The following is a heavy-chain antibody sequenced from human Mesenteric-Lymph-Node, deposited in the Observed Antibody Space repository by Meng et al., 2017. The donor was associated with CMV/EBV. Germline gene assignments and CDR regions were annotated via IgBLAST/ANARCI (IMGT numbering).Heavy chain of an antibody. V-gene: IGHV3-66*02. D-gene: IGHD6-6*01. CDR3: SSGSEYSSLAY. CDR2: IYGGGST. Sequence: GGSLRLSCAASGFTFSSYSMNWVRQAPGKGLEWVSIIYGGGSTYYADSVKGRFTISRDNSKNTLYLQMDSLRVEDTAVYYCSSGSEYSSLAYWAQGTLVTVSS. CDR1: GFTFSSYS. J-gene: IGHJ4*02.